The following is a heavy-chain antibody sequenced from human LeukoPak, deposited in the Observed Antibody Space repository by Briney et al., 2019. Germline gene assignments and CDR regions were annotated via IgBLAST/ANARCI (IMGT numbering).Heavy chain of an antibody. D-gene: IGHD3-16*01. CDR3: ARDLGRDGMDV. CDR2: IKEDGSAK. CDR1: GFTFSRYW. Sequence: GGSLRLSCTASGFTFSRYWMTWVRQAPGKGLEWVANIKEDGSAKYYVDSMKGRFTISRDNAKNSLYLQMNSLRAEDTAVYYCARDLGRDGMDVWGQGATVTVSS. J-gene: IGHJ6*02. V-gene: IGHV3-7*05.